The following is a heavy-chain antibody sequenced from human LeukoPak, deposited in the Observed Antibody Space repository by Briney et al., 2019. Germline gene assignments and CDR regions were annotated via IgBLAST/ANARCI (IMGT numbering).Heavy chain of an antibody. V-gene: IGHV3-74*01. D-gene: IGHD3-22*01. Sequence: GGSLRLSCAASGFTFRINWMHWVPHAPGKGLVWGSRFKSDGSGTIYADSVQGRFTISRDNAKNTLYLQMNSLRAEDKAVYYCACDRDYYDSSGYYNYWGQGTLVTVSS. CDR1: GFTFRINW. CDR3: ACDRDYYDSSGYYNY. CDR2: FKSDGSGT. J-gene: IGHJ4*02.